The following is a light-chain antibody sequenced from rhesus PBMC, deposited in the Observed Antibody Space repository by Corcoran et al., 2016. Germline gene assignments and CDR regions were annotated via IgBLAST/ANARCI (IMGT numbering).Light chain of an antibody. CDR1: ENVTNY. Sequence: DIQMTQSPSSLSASVGDRVTITCRASENVTNYLNWYHKKQGKAPKLLIYKASTLQRGVPSRSSGIGSGTDYTVTISSLQPEDVATYYCQHGYGTPFTFGPGTKLDIK. CDR3: QHGYGTPFT. V-gene: IGKV1-74*01. J-gene: IGKJ3*01. CDR2: KAS.